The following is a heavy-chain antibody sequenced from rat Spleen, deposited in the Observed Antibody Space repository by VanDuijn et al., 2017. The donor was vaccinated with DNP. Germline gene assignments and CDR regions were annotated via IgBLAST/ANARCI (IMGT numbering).Heavy chain of an antibody. CDR3: TRESWGYVMDA. CDR2: IWGDGTT. J-gene: IGHJ4*01. D-gene: IGHD5-1*01. CDR1: GFSLTNYG. Sequence: QVQLKESGPVLVQASETLSLTCTVSGFSLTNYGVIWVRQSPGKGLEWMGIIWGDGTTDYNSALKSRLSINRDTTKSQVFLKMNSLQTDDTAIYYCTRESWGYVMDAWGQGASVTVSS. V-gene: IGHV2S75*01.